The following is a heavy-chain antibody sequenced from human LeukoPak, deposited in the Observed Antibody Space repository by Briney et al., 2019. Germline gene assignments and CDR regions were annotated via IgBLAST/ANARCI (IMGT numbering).Heavy chain of an antibody. Sequence: GGSLRLSCAASGFTFDDYAMRWVRQAPGKGLEWVSGISWNSGSIGYADSVKGRFTISRDNAKNSLYLQMNSLRAEDTALYYCAKDLSNELTGGDYWGQGTLVTVSP. J-gene: IGHJ4*02. CDR2: ISWNSGSI. D-gene: IGHD7-27*01. V-gene: IGHV3-9*01. CDR1: GFTFDDYA. CDR3: AKDLSNELTGGDY.